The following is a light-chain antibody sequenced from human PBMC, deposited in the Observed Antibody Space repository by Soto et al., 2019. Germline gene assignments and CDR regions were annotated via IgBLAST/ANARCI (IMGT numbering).Light chain of an antibody. CDR3: QQANSFPWT. CDR2: DAS. Sequence: DIQMTQSPSTLSSFVGDRVTITCRASQSIGVWLAWYQQKPGKAPKLLIYDASNLQTGVPSRFSGSGSGTDFILTISSLQPEDFATYYCQQANSFPWTFGQGTKVDIK. CDR1: QSIGVW. J-gene: IGKJ1*01. V-gene: IGKV1-12*01.